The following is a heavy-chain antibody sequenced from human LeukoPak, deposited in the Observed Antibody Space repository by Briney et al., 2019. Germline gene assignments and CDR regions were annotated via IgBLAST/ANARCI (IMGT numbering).Heavy chain of an antibody. V-gene: IGHV3-7*01. J-gene: IGHJ3*02. CDR3: ARDRPPGGVIVGDAFDI. D-gene: IGHD3-16*02. CDR1: GFTFSSYW. CDR2: IKQDGGEI. Sequence: GGSLRLSCAASGFTFSSYWMSWVRQAPGKGLEWVANIKQDGGEIYYVDSVKGRFTISRDNAKNSLSLQMNSLRAEDTAVYYCARDRPPGGVIVGDAFDIWGQGTMVTVSS.